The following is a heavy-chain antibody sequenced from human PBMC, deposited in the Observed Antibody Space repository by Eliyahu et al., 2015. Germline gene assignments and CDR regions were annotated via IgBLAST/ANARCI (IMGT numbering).Heavy chain of an antibody. CDR3: ARGGEYSNNWFNY. J-gene: IGHJ4*02. V-gene: IGHV1-18*01. D-gene: IGHD6-13*01. CDR2: ISAYNGNT. CDR1: GYXFSXYG. Sequence: QVQLVQSGAEVXKPGASXXGXCKASGYXFSXYGISWVRXAPGQGLEWMGWISAYNGNTNYAQKLQGRVTMTTDTSTSTAYMVLRSLRSDDTAVYYCARGGEYSNNWFNYWGQGTLVTVSS.